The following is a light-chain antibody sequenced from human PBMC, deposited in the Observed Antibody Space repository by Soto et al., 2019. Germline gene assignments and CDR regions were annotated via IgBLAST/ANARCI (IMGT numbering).Light chain of an antibody. V-gene: IGKV3-15*01. CDR3: KQYNNWPYT. J-gene: IGKJ2*01. CDR1: QSVNSN. Sequence: EIVMPQSHATLSVSPGASATLSCRASQSVNSNLAWYQQKPGQATRLLIYGASSRATGIPARFSGSGSGTEFTLTITSLHSEDLAVYFCKQYNNWPYTFGQGTKVDIK. CDR2: GAS.